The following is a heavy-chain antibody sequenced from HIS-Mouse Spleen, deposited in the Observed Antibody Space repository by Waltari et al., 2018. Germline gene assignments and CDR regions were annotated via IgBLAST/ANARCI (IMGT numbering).Heavy chain of an antibody. V-gene: IGHV4-39*07. CDR2: IYYSGRT. D-gene: IGHD5-12*01. J-gene: IGHJ3*02. CDR1: GGSISSSSYY. CDR3: ARDGYSGYGHDAFDI. Sequence: QLQLQESGPGLVKPSETLSLTCTVSGGSISSSSYYWGWIRQPPGKGLEWIGSIYYSGRTDYNPSLKSRVTISVDTSKNQCSLKLSSVTAADTAVYYCARDGYSGYGHDAFDIWGQGTMVTVSS.